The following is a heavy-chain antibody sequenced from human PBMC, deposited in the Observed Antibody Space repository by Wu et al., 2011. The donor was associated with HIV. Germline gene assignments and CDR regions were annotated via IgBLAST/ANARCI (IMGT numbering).Heavy chain of an antibody. V-gene: IGHV1-69*06. CDR3: ARSGXAAEYYYYYMNA. J-gene: IGHJ6*03. CDR2: IIPNSGTT. Sequence: QVQLVQSGAEVKKPGASVKVSCKASGYTFSNYGISWVRQAPGQGLEWMGGIIPNSGTTNYARKFQGRVTVSADRSTTTVHMELRSLRSEDTAVYYCARSGXAAEYYYYYMNAWGTGTTVTVSS. CDR1: GYTFSNYG. D-gene: IGHD2-15*01.